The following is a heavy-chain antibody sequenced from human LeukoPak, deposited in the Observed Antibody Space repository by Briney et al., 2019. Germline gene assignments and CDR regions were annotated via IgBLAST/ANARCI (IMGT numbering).Heavy chain of an antibody. V-gene: IGHV3-23*01. D-gene: IGHD3-22*01. CDR3: AKARVGYYDSSVPHYFDY. CDR2: ISGSGGST. Sequence: GGSLRLSCAASGFTFSSYAMSWVRQAPGKGLEWVSTISGSGGSTYYADSVKGRFTISRDNSKNTLYLQMNSLRAEDTAVYYCAKARVGYYDSSVPHYFDYWGQGTLVTVSS. J-gene: IGHJ4*02. CDR1: GFTFSSYA.